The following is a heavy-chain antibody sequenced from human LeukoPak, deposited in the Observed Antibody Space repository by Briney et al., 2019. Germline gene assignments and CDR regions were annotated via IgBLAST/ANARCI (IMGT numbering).Heavy chain of an antibody. CDR2: KDYSGST. Sequence: SETLSLTCTVSGGSISRYYWSWIRQPPGKGLEWIGYKDYSGSTNYNRSLKSRVTISVDTSKNQFSLKLSSVTAADTAVYYCARDGDENSSSWSWFDPWGQGTLVTVSS. CDR3: ARDGDENSSSWSWFDP. J-gene: IGHJ5*02. V-gene: IGHV4-59*01. CDR1: GGSISRYY. D-gene: IGHD6-13*01.